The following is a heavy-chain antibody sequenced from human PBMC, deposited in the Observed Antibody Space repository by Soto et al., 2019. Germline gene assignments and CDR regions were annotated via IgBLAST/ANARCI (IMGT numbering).Heavy chain of an antibody. V-gene: IGHV3-20*04. CDR1: GFTFDDYG. D-gene: IGHD3-9*01. CDR2: INWNGGST. J-gene: IGHJ4*02. CDR3: ARDLPGYDILTGYSYYYFDY. Sequence: GGSLRLSCAASGFTFDDYGMSWVRQAPGKGLEWVSGINWNGGSTGYADSVKGRFTISRDNAKNSLYLQMNSLRAEDTALYYCARDLPGYDILTGYSYYYFDYWGQGTLVTVSS.